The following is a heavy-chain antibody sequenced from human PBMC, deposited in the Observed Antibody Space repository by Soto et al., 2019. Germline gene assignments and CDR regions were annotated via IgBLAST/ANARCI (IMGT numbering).Heavy chain of an antibody. Sequence: QVQLQESGPGLVKPSQTLSLTCTVSGGSVRRGNYYWSWIRQFTGKGLEWIGYISNSGRTHYNPSLMSRITRLVDTSKNQFFLELRSVTAADTALYYCARADYATGSYYPDYWGQGTLVTVSS. CDR3: ARADYATGSYYPDY. CDR2: ISNSGRT. D-gene: IGHD3-10*01. J-gene: IGHJ4*02. CDR1: GGSVRRGNYY. V-gene: IGHV4-31*03.